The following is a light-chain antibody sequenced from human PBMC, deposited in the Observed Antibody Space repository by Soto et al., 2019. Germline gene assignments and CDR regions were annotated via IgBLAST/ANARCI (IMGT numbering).Light chain of an antibody. CDR2: DVS. CDR3: SSSTSSSPYV. CDR1: SSDVGGYNY. Sequence: QSALTQPASVSGSPGQSITISCTGTSSDVGGYNYVSWYQQHPGKAATLMIYDVSNRPSGVSNRFSGSKSGNTASLTISGLQAQDEAYFYCSSSTSSSPYVFGTGTKVTVL. V-gene: IGLV2-14*03. J-gene: IGLJ1*01.